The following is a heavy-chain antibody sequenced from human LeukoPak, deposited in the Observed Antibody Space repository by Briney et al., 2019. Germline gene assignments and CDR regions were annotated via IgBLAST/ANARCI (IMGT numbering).Heavy chain of an antibody. V-gene: IGHV4-34*01. D-gene: IGHD3-3*01. J-gene: IGHJ6*03. Sequence: SSEALSLTCAVYGESFSGYYWSWIRQPPGKGLEWIGEINHSGSTNYNPSLKSRVTISVDTSKNQFSLKLSSVIAADTAVYYCARDGGGYYSRYYYYMDVWGKGTTVTVSS. CDR3: ARDGGGYYSRYYYYMDV. CDR2: INHSGST. CDR1: GESFSGYY.